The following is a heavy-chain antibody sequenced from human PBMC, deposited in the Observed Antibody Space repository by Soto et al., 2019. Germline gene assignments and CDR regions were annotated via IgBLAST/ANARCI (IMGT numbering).Heavy chain of an antibody. CDR3: ARVRYDSSGYYAYNWFDP. Sequence: KASETLSLTCAVSGGSISSGGYSWIWIRQPPGEGLEWIGYIYHSGSTYYNPSLKSRVTISVDRSKNQFSLKLSSVTAADTAVYYCARVRYDSSGYYAYNWFDPWGQGTLVTVSS. D-gene: IGHD3-22*01. V-gene: IGHV4-30-2*01. CDR2: IYHSGST. J-gene: IGHJ5*02. CDR1: GGSISSGGYS.